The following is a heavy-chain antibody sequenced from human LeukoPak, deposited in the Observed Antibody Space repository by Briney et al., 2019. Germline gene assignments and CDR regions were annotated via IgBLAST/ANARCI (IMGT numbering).Heavy chain of an antibody. CDR1: GYTFTSYD. D-gene: IGHD6-13*01. V-gene: IGHV1-8*03. CDR3: ARGIGSSWYDAFDI. CDR2: MNPNSGNT. J-gene: IGHJ3*02. Sequence: GASVKVSCKASGYTFTSYDINWVRQATGQGLEWMGWMNPNSGNTGYAQKFQGRVTITRNTSISTAYMELSSLRSEDTAVYYCARGIGSSWYDAFDIWGQGTMVTVSS.